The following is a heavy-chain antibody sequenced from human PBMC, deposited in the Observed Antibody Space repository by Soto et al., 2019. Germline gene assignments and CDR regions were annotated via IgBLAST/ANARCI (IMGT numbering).Heavy chain of an antibody. CDR2: INHSGTT. J-gene: IGHJ4*02. CDR3: VRGQWLPRGEY. Sequence: TLSLTCAGYGGSFSGYYWSWIRQTPGKGLEWIGEINHSGTTNYNSSLKSRVTISQDMSENQFSLSLTSLTVADTAVYYCVRGQWLPRGEYWGQGTLVTVSS. CDR1: GGSFSGYY. D-gene: IGHD6-19*01. V-gene: IGHV4-34*01.